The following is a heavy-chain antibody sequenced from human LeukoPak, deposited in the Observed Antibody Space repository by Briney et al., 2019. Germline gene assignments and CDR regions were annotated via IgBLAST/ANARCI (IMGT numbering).Heavy chain of an antibody. V-gene: IGHV3-74*01. J-gene: IGHJ3*02. CDR1: GFTFSGYW. CDR3: ARQGASYAFDI. Sequence: GGSLRLSCAAAGFTFSGYWMHWVRQAPGKGVVWLSHINSDGSSTSSADSVKGRFTISRDYAKNTLRLQMNSLRAEDTAVYYCARQGASYAFDIWGQGTMVTVSS. CDR2: INSDGSST. D-gene: IGHD1-26*01.